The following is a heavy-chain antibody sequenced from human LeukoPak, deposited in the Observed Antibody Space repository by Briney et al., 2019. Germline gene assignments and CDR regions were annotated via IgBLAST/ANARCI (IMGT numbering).Heavy chain of an antibody. CDR2: INSDGSST. D-gene: IGHD6-19*01. CDR3: AREYSSGWPGGFDY. V-gene: IGHV3-74*01. J-gene: IGHJ4*02. Sequence: GGSLRLSCAASGFTFSSYWMHWVHQAPGKGLVWVSRINSDGSSTSYADSVKGRFTISRDNAKNTLYLQMNSLRAEDTAVYYCAREYSSGWPGGFDYWGQGTLVTVSS. CDR1: GFTFSSYW.